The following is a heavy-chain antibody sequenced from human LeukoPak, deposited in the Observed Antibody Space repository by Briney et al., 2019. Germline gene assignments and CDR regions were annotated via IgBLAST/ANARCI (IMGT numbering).Heavy chain of an antibody. D-gene: IGHD4-17*01. CDR1: LFTFTSYS. V-gene: IGHV3-48*01. CDR2: ISSSNSAI. Sequence: GGALRLSCVASLFTFTSYSINWVRPAPGKGREWASYISSSNSAIYYAHSVRGRFTLSREKAKNSLYQQMTSLRAEDTAVYYCARDEDDYGDPYFFDYWGQGTLVTVSS. J-gene: IGHJ4*02. CDR3: ARDEDDYGDPYFFDY.